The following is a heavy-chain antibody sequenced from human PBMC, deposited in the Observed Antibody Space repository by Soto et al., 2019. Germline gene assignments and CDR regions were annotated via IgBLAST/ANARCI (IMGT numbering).Heavy chain of an antibody. Sequence: SETLSLTCTVSGASISSYYWSWIRQPPGKGLEWIAYIHYSGSSNYNPSLKSRVTISVDTSKNQFSLKLSSVTAADTAVYYCARSYPSTIFGVIKSHGTDVWGHGATVTVSS. CDR1: GASISSYY. J-gene: IGHJ6*02. CDR2: IHYSGSS. V-gene: IGHV4-59*01. D-gene: IGHD3-3*01. CDR3: ARSYPSTIFGVIKSHGTDV.